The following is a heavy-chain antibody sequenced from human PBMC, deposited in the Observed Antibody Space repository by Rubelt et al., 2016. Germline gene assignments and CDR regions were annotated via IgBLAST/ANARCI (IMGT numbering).Heavy chain of an antibody. CDR1: GYTFTSYG. J-gene: IGHJ4*02. CDR3: ARGYYDPFDY. CDR2: INPSGGST. V-gene: IGHV1-46*01. Sequence: QVQLVQSGAEVKKPGASVKVSCKASGYTFTSYGISWVRQAPGQGLEWMGIINPSGGSTSDAKKFQGRVTMTRDTSTSTVYMELSSLRSEDTAVYYCARGYYDPFDYWGQGTLVTVSS. D-gene: IGHD5-12*01.